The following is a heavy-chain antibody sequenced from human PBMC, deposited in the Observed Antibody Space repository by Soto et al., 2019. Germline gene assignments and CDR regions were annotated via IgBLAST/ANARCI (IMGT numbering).Heavy chain of an antibody. CDR2: IKTDGRAA. CDR3: VRESRVAADC. D-gene: IGHD6-19*01. V-gene: IGHV3-74*01. Sequence: VESGVVLVQPGGSLRLSCAASGFTFDSHWMHWVRPAPGEGLVWVSRIKTDGRAAAYADSVKGRFTISRDNTKNALYLQMNRLRAEDTAGYFGVRESRVAADCWGQGTLVMVS. CDR1: GFTFDSHW. J-gene: IGHJ4*02.